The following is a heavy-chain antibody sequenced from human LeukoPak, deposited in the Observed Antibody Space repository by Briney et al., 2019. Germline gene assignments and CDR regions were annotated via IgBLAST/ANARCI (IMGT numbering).Heavy chain of an antibody. CDR2: IYYSGST. J-gene: IGHJ4*02. CDR1: GGSISSYY. CDR3: ARDRHYYGSFDY. Sequence: SETLSLTCTVSGGSISSYYWSWIRQPPGKGLEWIGYIYYSGSTNYNPSLKSRVTISVDTSKNQFSLKLSSVTAADTAVYYCARDRHYYGSFDYWGQGTLVTVSS. D-gene: IGHD3-10*01. V-gene: IGHV4-59*12.